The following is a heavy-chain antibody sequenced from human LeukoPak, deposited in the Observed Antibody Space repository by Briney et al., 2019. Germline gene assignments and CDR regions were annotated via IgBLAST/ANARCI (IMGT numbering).Heavy chain of an antibody. CDR2: ISWNSGSI. D-gene: IGHD3-22*01. Sequence: PGRSLRLSCIASGFTFDDYAMHWVRQAPGKGLEWVSHISWNSGSIGYADSVKGRFTISRDNSKNTLYLQMNSLRAEDTAVYYCAITMIVREYYFDYWGQGTLVTVSS. CDR3: AITMIVREYYFDY. CDR1: GFTFDDYA. V-gene: IGHV3-9*01. J-gene: IGHJ4*02.